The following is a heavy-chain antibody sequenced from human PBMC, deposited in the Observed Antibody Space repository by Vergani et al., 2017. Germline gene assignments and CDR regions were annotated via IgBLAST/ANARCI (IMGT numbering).Heavy chain of an antibody. D-gene: IGHD2-15*01. V-gene: IGHV3-74*01. CDR1: GFTFSSYW. Sequence: EVQPVDSGGGLVQPGGSLRLSCAASGFTFSSYWMHWVRQAPGKGLVWVSRINSDGSSTSYADSVKGRFTISRDNAKNTLYLQMNSLRAEDTAVYYCARRYRYYYGMDFWGQGTTVTVSS. CDR2: INSDGSST. J-gene: IGHJ6*02. CDR3: ARRYRYYYGMDF.